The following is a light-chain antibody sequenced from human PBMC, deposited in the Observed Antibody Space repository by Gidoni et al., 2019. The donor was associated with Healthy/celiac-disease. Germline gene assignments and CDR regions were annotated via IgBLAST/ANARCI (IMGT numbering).Light chain of an antibody. J-gene: IGKJ1*01. V-gene: IGKV1-6*01. CDR3: RQDYDYPWT. CDR1: QGIRSD. Sequence: ALQMTQSPSSLSASVGDRVTITCRASQGIRSDLGWYQQKPGKAPKLLIYAASSLQSGVPSRFSGSGSGTDFTLTISSLQPEDFATYYCRQDYDYPWTFGQXTKVEIK. CDR2: AAS.